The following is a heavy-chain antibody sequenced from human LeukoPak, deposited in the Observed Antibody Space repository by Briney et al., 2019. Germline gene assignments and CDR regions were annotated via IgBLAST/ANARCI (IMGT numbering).Heavy chain of an antibody. CDR1: GGSISSYY. V-gene: IGHV4-34*01. CDR2: INHSGST. Sequence: SETLSLTCTVAGGSISSYYWSWIRQAPGKGLEWIGEINHSGSTNYNPSLKSRVTISVDTSKNQVSLRLSSVTAADTSVYYCARRYWLVRYFDYWGQGTLVTVSS. J-gene: IGHJ4*02. D-gene: IGHD6-19*01. CDR3: ARRYWLVRYFDY.